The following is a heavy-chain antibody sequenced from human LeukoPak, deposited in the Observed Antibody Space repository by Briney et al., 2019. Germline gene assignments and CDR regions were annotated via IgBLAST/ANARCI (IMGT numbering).Heavy chain of an antibody. Sequence: PGGSLTLSCSASGFTFSNYAMHWLRQAPGKGLEYVSAISSNGGSTYYADSVKGRFTISRDNSKNTLFLQMSSLRAEDTACYYCLKELREGAIDIWGQGTMVTVSS. V-gene: IGHV3-64D*09. CDR2: ISSNGGST. J-gene: IGHJ3*02. CDR3: LKELREGAIDI. CDR1: GFTFSNYA.